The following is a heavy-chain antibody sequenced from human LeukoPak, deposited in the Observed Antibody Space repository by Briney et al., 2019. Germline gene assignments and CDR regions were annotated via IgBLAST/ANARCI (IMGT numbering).Heavy chain of an antibody. CDR3: ARDSATYGRFDY. V-gene: IGHV3-23*01. J-gene: IGHJ4*02. Sequence: GGSLRLSCAASGFTFSSYAMSWVRQAPGKGLEWVSVISGSGSSTYYADSVKGRFTISRDNSKSTLYLQVISLRAEDTAVYFCARDSATYGRFDYWGQGTLVTVSS. CDR2: ISGSGSST. D-gene: IGHD3-10*01. CDR1: GFTFSSYA.